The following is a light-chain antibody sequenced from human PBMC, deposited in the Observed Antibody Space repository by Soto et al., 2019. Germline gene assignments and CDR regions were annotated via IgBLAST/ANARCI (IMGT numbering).Light chain of an antibody. CDR3: ASWDDSLKGALEV. J-gene: IGLJ1*01. V-gene: IGLV1-44*01. CDR2: NNN. CDR1: SSNIGSNN. Sequence: QSVLTQPPSASGTPGQRVTISCSGSSSNIGSNNVNWYQQLPGTAPKLLIYNNNLRPSGVPDRFSGSKSGTSASLAISGVQSEDEAHYYCASWDDSLKGALEVFGIGTKLTVL.